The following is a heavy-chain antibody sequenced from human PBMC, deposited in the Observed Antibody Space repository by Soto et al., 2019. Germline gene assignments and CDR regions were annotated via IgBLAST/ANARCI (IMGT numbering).Heavy chain of an antibody. J-gene: IGHJ4*02. CDR1: GYSFTSYW. CDR3: ARGGKIYCSSTSCYFDY. D-gene: IGHD2-2*01. CDR2: IYPGDSDT. Sequence: PGESLKISCKGSGYSFTSYWVGWVRQMPGKGLEWMGIIYPGDSDTRYSPSFQGQVTISADKSISTAYLQWSSLKASDTAMYYCARGGKIYCSSTSCYFDYGGQGTLVTVSS. V-gene: IGHV5-51*01.